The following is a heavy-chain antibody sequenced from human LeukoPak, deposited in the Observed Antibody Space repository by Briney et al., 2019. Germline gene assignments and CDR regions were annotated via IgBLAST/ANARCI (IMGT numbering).Heavy chain of an antibody. V-gene: IGHV3-53*01. CDR1: GFTVSSNY. D-gene: IGHD3-10*01. Sequence: GSLRLSCAASGFTVSSNYMSWVRQAPGKGLEWVSVIYSGGSTYYADSVKGRFTISRDNSKNTLYLQMNSLRAEDTAVYYCARGSMVRGVTPYPYYFDYWGQGTLVTVSS. CDR3: ARGSMVRGVTPYPYYFDY. CDR2: IYSGGST. J-gene: IGHJ4*02.